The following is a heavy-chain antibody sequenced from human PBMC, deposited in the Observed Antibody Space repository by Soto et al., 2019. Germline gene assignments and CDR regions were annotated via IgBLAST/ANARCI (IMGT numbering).Heavy chain of an antibody. CDR1: GFSFSSDG. D-gene: IGHD2-2*01. J-gene: IGHJ6*02. Sequence: QVQLVESGGGVVQPGRSLRLSCAASGFSFSSDGMHWGRQAPGKGLEWAAVIWYAGSNKYYADSVKGRFTFSRDNSKHTLYLQMNSLRAEDTAIYYCARDLEDIVLVPATRDYYYGIDVWRQGTTVTVS. CDR2: IWYAGSNK. V-gene: IGHV3-33*01. CDR3: ARDLEDIVLVPATRDYYYGIDV.